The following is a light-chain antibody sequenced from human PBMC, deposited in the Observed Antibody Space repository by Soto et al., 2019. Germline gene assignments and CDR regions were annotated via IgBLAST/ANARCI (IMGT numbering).Light chain of an antibody. CDR3: QPYKIDCT. J-gene: IGKJ1*01. CDR2: DAS. Sequence: DIQMTQSPSTLSASVGDRVTFTCRASQSISNCLAWYQRKPGKAPKLLIYDASSLGSGVPSTFSGSGSGTEFTLTISSLQPDDFATYYCQPYKIDCTLGPGTKVDIK. V-gene: IGKV1-5*01. CDR1: QSISNC.